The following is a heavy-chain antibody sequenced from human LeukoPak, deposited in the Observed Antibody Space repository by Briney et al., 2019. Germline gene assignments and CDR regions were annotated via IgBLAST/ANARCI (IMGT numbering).Heavy chain of an antibody. CDR1: GGSFSGYY. CDR3: ARGATMIVVAYYFDY. J-gene: IGHJ4*02. Sequence: SETLSLTCAVYGGSFSGYYWSWIRQPPGKGLEWIGEINHSGSTNYNPSLKSRATISVDTSKNQFSLKLSSVTAADTAVYYCARGATMIVVAYYFDYWGQGTLVTVSS. D-gene: IGHD3-22*01. CDR2: INHSGST. V-gene: IGHV4-34*01.